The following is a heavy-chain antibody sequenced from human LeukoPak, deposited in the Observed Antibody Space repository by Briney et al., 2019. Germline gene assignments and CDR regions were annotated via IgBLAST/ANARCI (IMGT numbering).Heavy chain of an antibody. CDR3: AKSSYYDASGYYREYYFDY. J-gene: IGHJ4*02. D-gene: IGHD3-22*01. V-gene: IGHV3-30*18. Sequence: GGSLRLSCAASGFTFSSYGMHWVRQAPGKGLEWVAVISYDGSNKYYADSVKDRFTISRDNSKNTLYLQMNSLRDEDTAVYYCAKSSYYDASGYYREYYFDYWGQGTLVTVSS. CDR2: ISYDGSNK. CDR1: GFTFSSYG.